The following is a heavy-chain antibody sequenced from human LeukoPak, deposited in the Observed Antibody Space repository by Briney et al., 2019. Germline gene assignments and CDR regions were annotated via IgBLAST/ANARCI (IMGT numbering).Heavy chain of an antibody. CDR3: ARETASVI. CDR2: ISSDGITT. J-gene: IGHJ4*02. Sequence: GGSLRLSCAASGFTLSSYWMHGVRQAPGKGLVWVSRISSDGITTSYADSVKGRFTISRDNAKNTLYLQMNSLRAEDTAVYYCARETASVIWGQGTLVTVSS. CDR1: GFTLSSYW. V-gene: IGHV3-74*01.